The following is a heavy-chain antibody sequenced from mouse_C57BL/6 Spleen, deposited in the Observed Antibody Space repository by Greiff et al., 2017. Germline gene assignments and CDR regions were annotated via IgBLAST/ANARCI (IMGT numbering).Heavy chain of an antibody. Sequence: EVQLQQSGAELVRPGSSVKMSCKTSGYTFTSYGINWVKQRPGQGLEWIGYIYIGNGYTEYNEKFKGKATLTSDTSSSTAYMQLSSLTSEDSAIYFGARSDYCYGSSWEAMDYWGQGTSVTVSS. CDR3: ARSDYCYGSSWEAMDY. CDR2: IYIGNGYT. CDR1: GYTFTSYG. D-gene: IGHD1-1*01. J-gene: IGHJ4*01. V-gene: IGHV1-58*01.